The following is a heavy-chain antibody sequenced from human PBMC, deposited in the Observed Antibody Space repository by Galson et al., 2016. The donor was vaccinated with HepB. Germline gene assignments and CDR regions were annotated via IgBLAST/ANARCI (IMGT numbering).Heavy chain of an antibody. CDR2: SSVSGATT. CDR3: ARDLSFYYASGSYVLTPKYFDA. J-gene: IGHJ4*02. D-gene: IGHD3-10*01. CDR1: GFTFIKYA. V-gene: IGHV3-23*01. Sequence: SLRLSCAASGFTFIKYAMTWVRQAPGKGLEWVSASSVSGATTYYADSVKGRFTISRDNSKSTLYLQMRSLRADDTAVYYCARDLSFYYASGSYVLTPKYFDAGGKETLFTVSS.